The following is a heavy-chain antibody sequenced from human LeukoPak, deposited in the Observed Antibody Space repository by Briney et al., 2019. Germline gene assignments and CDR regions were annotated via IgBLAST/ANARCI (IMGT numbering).Heavy chain of an antibody. CDR1: ELSFKTYS. CDR2: ISLAGTYI. D-gene: IGHD5-18*01. Sequence: PGGSLRLSCAASELSFKTYSMNWLRQSPGKGLEWVASISLAGTYIDYADSVKGRFTISRDNGNNSLFLEMTSLRADDTAVYYCATSPVYSYGHPYYFDYWGQGTLVTVSS. J-gene: IGHJ4*02. CDR3: ATSPVYSYGHPYYFDY. V-gene: IGHV3-21*01.